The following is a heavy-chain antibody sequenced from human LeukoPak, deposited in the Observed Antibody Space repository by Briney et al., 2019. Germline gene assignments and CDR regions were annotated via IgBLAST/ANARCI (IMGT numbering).Heavy chain of an antibody. J-gene: IGHJ4*02. CDR1: GGSISSSSYY. V-gene: IGHV4-39*01. D-gene: IGHD2-21*02. Sequence: SETLSLTCTVSGGSISSSSYYWGWIRQPPGKGLEWIGSIYYSGSTYYNPSLKSRVTISVDTSKNQFSLKLSSVTAADTAVYYCAGQIAYCGGDCYFSDFDYWGQGTLVTVSS. CDR3: AGQIAYCGGDCYFSDFDY. CDR2: IYYSGST.